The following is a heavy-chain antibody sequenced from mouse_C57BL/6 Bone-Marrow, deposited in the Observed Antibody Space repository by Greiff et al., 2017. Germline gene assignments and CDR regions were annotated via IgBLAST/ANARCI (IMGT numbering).Heavy chain of an antibody. D-gene: IGHD2-3*01. CDR2: IWSGGST. CDR3: ARNRHDGTFTFAY. V-gene: IGHV2-2*01. Sequence: VQRVESGPGLVQSSQSLSITCTVSGFSLTSYGVHWVGQSPGKGLEWLGVIWSGGSTDYNAAFISRLSISKDNSKSQVFFKMNSLQADDTAIYYCARNRHDGTFTFAYWRQGTLVTVSA. J-gene: IGHJ3*01. CDR1: GFSLTSYG.